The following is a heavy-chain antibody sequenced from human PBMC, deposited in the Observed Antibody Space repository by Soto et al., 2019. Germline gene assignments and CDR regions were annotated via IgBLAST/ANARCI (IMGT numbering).Heavy chain of an antibody. CDR3: ARRGYCTNGVCPPDY. CDR1: GYSFTSYW. D-gene: IGHD2-8*01. Sequence: PGESLKISCKGSGYSFTSYWISWVRQMPGKGLEWMGRIDPSDSYTNYSPSFQGHVTISADKSISTAHLQWSSLKASDTAMYYCARRGYCTNGVCPPDYWGQGTLVTVSS. CDR2: IDPSDSYT. V-gene: IGHV5-10-1*01. J-gene: IGHJ4*02.